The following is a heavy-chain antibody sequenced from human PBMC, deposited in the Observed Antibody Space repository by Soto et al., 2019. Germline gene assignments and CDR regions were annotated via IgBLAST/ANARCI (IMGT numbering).Heavy chain of an antibody. V-gene: IGHV3-33*01. D-gene: IGHD6-19*01. Sequence: QVQLVESGGGVVQPGTSLRLSCAASGFTFSNYGMHWVRQAPGKGPEWLAVIYYDGSNEDYADSVKGRFTITRDKSKNTLYLQMNSLRAEATAVYDCARARLMYSTGWYPFDYWGQGALVTVSS. CDR2: IYYDGSNE. CDR1: GFTFSNYG. CDR3: ARARLMYSTGWYPFDY. J-gene: IGHJ4*02.